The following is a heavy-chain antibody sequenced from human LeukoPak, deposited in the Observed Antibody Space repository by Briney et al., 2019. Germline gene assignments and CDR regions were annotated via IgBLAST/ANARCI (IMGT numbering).Heavy chain of an antibody. CDR1: GFTFDDYT. CDR3: AKGGVVVTTMTDY. J-gene: IGHJ4*02. Sequence: PGGSLRLSCAASGFTFDDYTMHWVRHAPGKGLEWVSLISWDGGSTYADSVKGRFTISRDNSKNSLYLQMNSLRTEDTALYYCAKGGVVVTTMTDYWGQGTLVTVSS. CDR2: ISWDGGST. D-gene: IGHD2-21*02. V-gene: IGHV3-43*01.